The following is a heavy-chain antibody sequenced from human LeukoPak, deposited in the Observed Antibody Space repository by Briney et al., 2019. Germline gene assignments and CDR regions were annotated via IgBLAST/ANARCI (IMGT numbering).Heavy chain of an antibody. J-gene: IGHJ4*02. D-gene: IGHD6-13*01. Sequence: PSXTLSLTCVVSGYSISSGYYWGWIRPPPGKGLEWIANIYHSGSAYYNPSLKSRVTTSLDTSKNQFSLNLTSVTAADTAVYYCARWLPAAGYSFDYWGQGTLVTVSS. V-gene: IGHV4-38-2*01. CDR3: ARWLPAAGYSFDY. CDR1: GYSISSGYY. CDR2: IYHSGSA.